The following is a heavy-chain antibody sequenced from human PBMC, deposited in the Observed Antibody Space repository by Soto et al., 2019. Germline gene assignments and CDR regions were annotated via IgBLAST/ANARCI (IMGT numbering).Heavy chain of an antibody. J-gene: IGHJ6*02. CDR3: AREQQLTYYYGMDV. CDR1: GFTFSSYA. D-gene: IGHD6-13*01. CDR2: ISYDGSNK. V-gene: IGHV3-30-3*01. Sequence: PGGSLRLSCAASGFTFSSYAIHWVRQAPGKGLEWVAVISYDGSNKYYADSVKGRFTISRDNSKNTLYLQMNSLRAEDTAVYYCAREQQLTYYYGMDVWGQGTTVTVSS.